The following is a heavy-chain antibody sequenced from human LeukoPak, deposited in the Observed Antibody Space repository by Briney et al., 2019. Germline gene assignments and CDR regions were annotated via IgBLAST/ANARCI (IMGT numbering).Heavy chain of an antibody. CDR1: SGSFNYYY. V-gene: IGHV4-34*01. Sequence: SETLSLTCAVNSGSFNYYYWSWIRQPPGKGLEWIGEINDSGSTNYNPSLKGRVIISVDTSKNQFSLKLSSVTAADTAVYYCARYTGSPAGWFDPWGQGTLVTVSS. D-gene: IGHD1-26*01. J-gene: IGHJ5*02. CDR3: ARYTGSPAGWFDP. CDR2: INDSGST.